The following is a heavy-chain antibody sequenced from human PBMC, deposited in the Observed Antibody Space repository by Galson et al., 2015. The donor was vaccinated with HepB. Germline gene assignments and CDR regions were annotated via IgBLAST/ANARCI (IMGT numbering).Heavy chain of an antibody. CDR3: ARVGLRFGDVSGTFDL. D-gene: IGHD3-16*01. V-gene: IGHV1-18*04. CDR1: GYTFISYG. J-gene: IGHJ4*02. CDR2: ISADNSKT. Sequence: SVKVSCKASGYTFISYGVSWVRQAPGQGLEWVGWISADNSKTKSAQNVQGRITMTADTSTGTAYMELRSLTSGDTAVYYCARVGLRFGDVSGTFDLWGRGTLVTVSS.